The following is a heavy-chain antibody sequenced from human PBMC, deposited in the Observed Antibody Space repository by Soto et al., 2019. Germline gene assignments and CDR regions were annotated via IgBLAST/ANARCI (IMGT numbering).Heavy chain of an antibody. Sequence: SETLSLTCTVSGGSISEKYWNWVRQPPGKGLEWIGLIFANGHTDYNPSLKSRVTMSVDASKNQFSLRLTSMTAADTAVYYCVASLAASGLNWLDPWGRGALVTVSS. D-gene: IGHD6-13*01. CDR2: IFANGHT. J-gene: IGHJ5*02. CDR3: VASLAASGLNWLDP. V-gene: IGHV4-4*07. CDR1: GGSISEKY.